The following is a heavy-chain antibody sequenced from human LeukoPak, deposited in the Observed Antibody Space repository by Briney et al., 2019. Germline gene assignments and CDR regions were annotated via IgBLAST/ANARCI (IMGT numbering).Heavy chain of an antibody. CDR1: GGSISSYY. CDR2: IYYSGST. V-gene: IGHV4-59*01. Sequence: SETLSLTCIVSGGSISSYYWSRIRQPPGKGLEWIGYIYYSGSTNYNPSLKSRVTISVDTSKNQFSLKLSSVTAADTAVYYCARGLMMAVAGRGEFHYWGQGTLVTVSS. CDR3: ARGLMMAVAGRGEFHY. J-gene: IGHJ4*02. D-gene: IGHD6-13*01.